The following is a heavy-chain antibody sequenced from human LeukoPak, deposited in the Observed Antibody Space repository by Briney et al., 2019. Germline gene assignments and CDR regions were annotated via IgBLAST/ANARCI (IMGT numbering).Heavy chain of an antibody. V-gene: IGHV4-39*01. D-gene: IGHD3-10*01. CDR2: ISYSGST. J-gene: IGHJ3*02. CDR1: GGSISSSSYY. Sequence: SETLSLTCTVSGGSISSSSYYWGWIRQPPGKGLEWIGSISYSGSTYYNSSLKSRVTISIDTSKKQFSLKLSSVTAADTAVYYCARQNDLWFGDAFDIWGQGTMVSVSS. CDR3: ARQNDLWFGDAFDI.